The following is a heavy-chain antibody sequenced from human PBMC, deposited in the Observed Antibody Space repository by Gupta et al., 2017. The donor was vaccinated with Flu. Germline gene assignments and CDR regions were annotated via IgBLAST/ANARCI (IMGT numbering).Heavy chain of an antibody. CDR1: GLTFGDYY. CDR2: ISRRCGVI. CDR3: ARDGFGDV. V-gene: IGHV3-11*01. J-gene: IGHJ6*04. Sequence: QVQLVDSGGGWVKPGGSRRLSCGASGLTFGDYYMRWNHQAPRKGLEWVSYISRRCGVIYYGDYVQGRFTISRDNAKNSLYLQMNSLRAEDTAVYYCARDGFGDVWGKGTTVTVSS. D-gene: IGHD3-3*01.